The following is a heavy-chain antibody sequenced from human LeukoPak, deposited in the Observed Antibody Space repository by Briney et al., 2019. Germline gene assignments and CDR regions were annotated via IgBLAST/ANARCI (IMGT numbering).Heavy chain of an antibody. V-gene: IGHV4-4*07. CDR1: GVSISSYF. CDR3: ARDQYYYDSSGTITLDY. Sequence: SETLSLTCTVSGVSISSYFWSWIRQPAGKGLEWTGRIHTRGSTNYNPSLKSRVTMSVDTSKNQFSLKLSSVTAADTAVYYCARDQYYYDSSGTITLDYWGQGTLVTVSS. D-gene: IGHD3-22*01. CDR2: IHTRGST. J-gene: IGHJ4*02.